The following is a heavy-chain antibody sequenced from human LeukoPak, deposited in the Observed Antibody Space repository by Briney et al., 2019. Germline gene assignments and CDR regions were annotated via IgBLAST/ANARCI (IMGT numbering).Heavy chain of an antibody. D-gene: IGHD3-9*01. CDR1: GFTFSSYA. CDR2: ISYDGSNK. J-gene: IGHJ4*02. CDR3: ARALYYDILTGYEVDY. V-gene: IGHV3-30-3*01. Sequence: PGGSLRLSCAASGFTFSSYAMHWVRQAPGKGLEWVAVISYDGSNKYYADSVKGRFTISRDNSKNTLYLQMNSLRAEDTAVYYCARALYYDILTGYEVDYWGQGTLVTVSS.